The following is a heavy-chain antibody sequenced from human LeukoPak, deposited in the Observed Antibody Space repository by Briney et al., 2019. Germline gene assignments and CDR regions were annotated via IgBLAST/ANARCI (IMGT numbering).Heavy chain of an antibody. CDR1: GGTISSYY. V-gene: IGHV4-59*01. CDR3: ARVARTTMVRGVAWYFDL. D-gene: IGHD3-10*01. J-gene: IGHJ2*01. Sequence: SETLSLTCAASGGTISSYYLSWIRQPPGKGLEWIGYIYYSGSTNYNPSLKSRVTISVDTSKNQFSLKLSSVTAADTAVYYCARVARTTMVRGVAWYFDLWGRGTLVTVSS. CDR2: IYYSGST.